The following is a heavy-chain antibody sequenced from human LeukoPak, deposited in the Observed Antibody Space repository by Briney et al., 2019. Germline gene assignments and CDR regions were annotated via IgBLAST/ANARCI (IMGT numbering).Heavy chain of an antibody. V-gene: IGHV4-4*07. J-gene: IGHJ5*02. CDR2: IQASGST. CDR1: GDSIRSYY. D-gene: IGHD2-15*01. Sequence: SETLSLTRTVSGDSIRSYYWNWIRQPAGKGLEWIGRIQASGSTNDNPSLKSRIIMSIDTSKNQFSLKLTSVTAADTAVYYCAKDDLITGGKNWFDLWGQGTLVTVSS. CDR3: AKDDLITGGKNWFDL.